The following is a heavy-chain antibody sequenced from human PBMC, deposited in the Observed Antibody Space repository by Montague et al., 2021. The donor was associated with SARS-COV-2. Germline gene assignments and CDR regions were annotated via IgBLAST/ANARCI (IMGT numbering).Heavy chain of an antibody. CDR2: IAYSGST. V-gene: IGHV4-59*01. CDR1: GGSISSYS. J-gene: IGHJ2*01. CDR3: ARDIGLSCGDDCYYWCFDV. D-gene: IGHD2-21*02. Sequence: SETLSLTCTVSGGSISSYSWNWIRQPPGKGLEWIGFIAYSGSTKSSPSLQRRAPISVDRSKNQFFLKMNSVTPAATAVYYCARDIGLSCGDDCYYWCFDVWGQGALVTVSS.